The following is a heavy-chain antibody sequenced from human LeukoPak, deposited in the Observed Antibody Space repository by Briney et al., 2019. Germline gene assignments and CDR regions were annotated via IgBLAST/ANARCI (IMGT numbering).Heavy chain of an antibody. J-gene: IGHJ4*02. CDR3: TRRGYSSGWYYFDY. D-gene: IGHD6-19*01. Sequence: PSETLSLTCAVSGYSISSGYYWGWIRQPPGKRLEWIGSIYHSGSTYYNPSLKSRVTISVDTSKNQFSLRLSSVTAADTALYYCTRRGYSSGWYYFDYWGQGTLVTVSS. CDR2: IYHSGST. V-gene: IGHV4-38-2*01. CDR1: GYSISSGYY.